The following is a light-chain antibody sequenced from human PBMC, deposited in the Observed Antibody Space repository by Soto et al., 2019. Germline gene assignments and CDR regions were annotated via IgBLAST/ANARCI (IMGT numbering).Light chain of an antibody. CDR3: SSYTSSSTLVV. J-gene: IGLJ2*01. Sequence: QSALTQPASVSGSPGQSITISCTGTSSDVGGYNYVSWYHQHPGKAPKLMIYDVSNRPSGLSNRFSGSKSGNTASLTISGLQAEDEADYYYSSYTSSSTLVVFGGGTKLTVL. CDR2: DVS. V-gene: IGLV2-14*03. CDR1: SSDVGGYNY.